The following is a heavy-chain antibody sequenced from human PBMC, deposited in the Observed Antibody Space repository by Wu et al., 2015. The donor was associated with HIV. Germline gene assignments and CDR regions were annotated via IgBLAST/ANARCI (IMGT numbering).Heavy chain of an antibody. CDR1: GYTFISYD. V-gene: IGHV1-8*01. CDR2: MNPHTGDT. Sequence: QEQLVQSGAEVKKPGASVKVSCKASGYTFISYDINWVRQATGQGLEWLGGMNPHTGDTDYAQKFQGRVTMTRNTSISTAYMELSSLRFEDTAVYYCARDGRDGFNPAYNWLDPWAREPWSPSPQ. D-gene: IGHD5-24*01. CDR3: ARDGRDGFNPAYNWLDP. J-gene: IGHJ5*02.